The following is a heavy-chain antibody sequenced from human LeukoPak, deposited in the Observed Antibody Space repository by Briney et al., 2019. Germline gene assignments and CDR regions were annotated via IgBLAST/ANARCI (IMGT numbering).Heavy chain of an antibody. CDR3: ARETDSTLFDY. Sequence: GVSLRLSCAASGFTFSRYSMNWVRQSPGKALVWVSYISSSGSTIYYADSMKGRFTISRDNAKNSLYLQMNSLRAEDTAVYYCARETDSTLFDYWGQGTLVTVAS. J-gene: IGHJ4*02. CDR1: GFTFSRYS. V-gene: IGHV3-48*04. D-gene: IGHD2-2*01. CDR2: ISSSGSTI.